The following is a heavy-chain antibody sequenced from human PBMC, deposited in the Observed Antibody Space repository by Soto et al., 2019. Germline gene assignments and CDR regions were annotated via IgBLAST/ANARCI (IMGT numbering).Heavy chain of an antibody. D-gene: IGHD2-8*01. V-gene: IGHV4-39*01. CDR3: ARQGIFYYARDY. CDR2: IYYSGST. J-gene: IGHJ4*02. CDR1: GGSISSSSYY. Sequence: QLQLQESGPGLVKPSETLSLTCTVSGGSISSSSYYWGWIRQPPGKGLEWIGSIYYSGSTYYNPSLKSRVTISVDTSKNQFSLKLSSVTAADTAVYYCARQGIFYYARDYWGQGTLVTVSS.